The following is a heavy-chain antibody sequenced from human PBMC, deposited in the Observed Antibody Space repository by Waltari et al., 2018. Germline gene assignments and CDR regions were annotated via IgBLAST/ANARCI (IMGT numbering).Heavy chain of an antibody. Sequence: QVQLQESGPGLVKPSETLSLTCTVSGGSISSYYWSWIRQPPGKGLEWIGYIYYSGSTNYNPSLKSRVTISVDTSKNQFSLKLSSVTAADTAVYYCAASDGGYFDWLPGMDVWGKGTTVTVSS. J-gene: IGHJ6*04. CDR2: IYYSGST. CDR1: GGSISSYY. CDR3: AASDGGYFDWLPGMDV. D-gene: IGHD3-9*01. V-gene: IGHV4-59*01.